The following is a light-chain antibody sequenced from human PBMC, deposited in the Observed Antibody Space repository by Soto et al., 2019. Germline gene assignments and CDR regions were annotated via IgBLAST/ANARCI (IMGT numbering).Light chain of an antibody. CDR1: QGIASG. CDR3: QQVNSYPFT. Sequence: AIQLTQSPSSLAASTGDRVTITCRASQGIASGLAWYQQKPGKAPKLLIQDASSLESGVPSRFIGSGSGTDFTLTISSLQPEDFATYHCQQVNSYPFTFGGGTKLEI. J-gene: IGKJ2*01. CDR2: DAS. V-gene: IGKV1-13*02.